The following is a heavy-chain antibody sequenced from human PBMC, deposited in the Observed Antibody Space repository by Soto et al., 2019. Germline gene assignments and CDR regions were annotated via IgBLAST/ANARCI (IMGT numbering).Heavy chain of an antibody. V-gene: IGHV1-8*01. Sequence: QVQLVQSGAEVKKPGASVKVSCRASGYTFTSYDINWVRQATGQGLEWMGWMNPNSGNTGYAQKFQGRVTMTRNTSISTAYMELSSLRSEDTAVYYCARGHEDIVVVVAASYYYYMDVWGKGTTVTVSS. CDR3: ARGHEDIVVVVAASYYYYMDV. CDR2: MNPNSGNT. J-gene: IGHJ6*03. CDR1: GYTFTSYD. D-gene: IGHD2-15*01.